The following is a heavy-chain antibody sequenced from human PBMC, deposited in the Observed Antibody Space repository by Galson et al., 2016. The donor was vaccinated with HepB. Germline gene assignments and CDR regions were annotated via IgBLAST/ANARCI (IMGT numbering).Heavy chain of an antibody. CDR2: IDWADDK. V-gene: IGHV2-70*02. J-gene: IGHJ4*02. Sequence: PALVKPTQTLTLTCTFSGFSLSTSGMCVSWIRQPPGKALEWLARIDWADDKYYSSSLKTRLTVSKDTSKNQVVLTLTNMDPVDTAVYYCVREQIIPSAGGGNYFDSWGQGTLVTVSS. CDR3: VREQIIPSAGGGNYFDS. CDR1: GFSLSTSGMC. D-gene: IGHD3-3*01.